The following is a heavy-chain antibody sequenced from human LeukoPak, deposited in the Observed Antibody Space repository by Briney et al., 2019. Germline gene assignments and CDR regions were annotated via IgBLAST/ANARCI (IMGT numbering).Heavy chain of an antibody. CDR3: ARTVTYCGGDCYGY. Sequence: PSETLSLTCTVSGGSISSGGYYWSWIRQHPGKGLEWIGYIYYSGSTYYNPTLKSRVTISVDTSKNQFSLELSSVTAADTAVYYCARTVTYCGGDCYGYWGQGTLVTVSS. J-gene: IGHJ4*02. D-gene: IGHD2-21*02. V-gene: IGHV4-31*03. CDR1: GGSISSGGYY. CDR2: IYYSGST.